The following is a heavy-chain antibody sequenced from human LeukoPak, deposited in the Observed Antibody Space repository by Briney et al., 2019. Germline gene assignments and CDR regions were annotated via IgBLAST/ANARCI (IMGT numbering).Heavy chain of an antibody. Sequence: GASLQISCKGSGYTFTSYWIGGVRQLPGKGLEGMGIIYPGDSDTKDSPSFQGQVTISADKSITTAYLQWSSLKASDTAMYYCARVPFGDYAPDYWGQGTLVTVSS. V-gene: IGHV5-51*01. CDR2: IYPGDSDT. CDR3: ARVPFGDYAPDY. CDR1: GYTFTSYW. J-gene: IGHJ4*02. D-gene: IGHD4-17*01.